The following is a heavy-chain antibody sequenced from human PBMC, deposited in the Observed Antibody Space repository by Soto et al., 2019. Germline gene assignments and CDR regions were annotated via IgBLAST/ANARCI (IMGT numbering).Heavy chain of an antibody. J-gene: IGHJ4*02. V-gene: IGHV3-9*01. D-gene: IGHD5-12*01. CDR1: GFTFDDYA. Sequence: PGGSLRLSCAASGFTFDDYAMHWVRQAPGKGLEWVSGISWNSGSIGYADSVKGRFTISRDNAKNSLYLQMNSLRAEDTALYYCAKDSNIVATLTSPESVGFDYWGQGTLVTVSS. CDR3: AKDSNIVATLTSPESVGFDY. CDR2: ISWNSGSI.